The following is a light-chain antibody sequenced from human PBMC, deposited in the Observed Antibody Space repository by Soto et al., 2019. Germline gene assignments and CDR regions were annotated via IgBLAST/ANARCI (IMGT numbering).Light chain of an antibody. Sequence: QSVLTQPPSASGSPGQSVTISCTGTSSDVGGYKYVSWYQQHPGKAPKLMIFEVHKRPSGVPDRFSGSKSGNTASLTDSGLQAEDEADYYCSSYGGTNNLLFGGGTKLTVL. J-gene: IGLJ2*01. CDR3: SSYGGTNNLL. V-gene: IGLV2-8*01. CDR2: EVH. CDR1: SSDVGGYKY.